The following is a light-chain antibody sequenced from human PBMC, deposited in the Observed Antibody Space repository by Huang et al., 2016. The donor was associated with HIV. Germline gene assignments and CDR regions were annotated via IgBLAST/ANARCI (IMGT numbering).Light chain of an antibody. CDR2: GAS. CDR1: ESVSSN. V-gene: IGKV3-15*01. CDR3: QQYNNWSQT. J-gene: IGKJ2*01. Sequence: EIVMTQSPATLSVSPGERATLSCRASESVSSNLAWYQQKPGQAPRLLIYGASTRATGISARFSGSGSWTEFTLTISSLQSEDFAVYYCQQYNNWSQTFGQGTKLEIK.